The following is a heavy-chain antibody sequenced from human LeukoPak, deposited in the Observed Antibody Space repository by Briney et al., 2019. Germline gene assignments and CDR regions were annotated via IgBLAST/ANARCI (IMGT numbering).Heavy chain of an antibody. V-gene: IGHV4-61*09. CDR1: GGSINSGSYY. Sequence: SQTLSLTCTVSGGSINSGSYYWNWIRQSAGKGLEWIGHIYSTGTTNCNPSLKSRVTISLDTSKNQFSLKLNSVTAADTAVYYCARCTSTSCYNFDYWGQGTLVTVSS. CDR3: ARCTSTSCYNFDY. D-gene: IGHD2-2*02. J-gene: IGHJ4*02. CDR2: IYSTGTT.